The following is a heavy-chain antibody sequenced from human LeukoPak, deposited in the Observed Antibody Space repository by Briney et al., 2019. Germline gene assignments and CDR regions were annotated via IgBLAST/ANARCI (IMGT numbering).Heavy chain of an antibody. Sequence: PGGSLRLSCAASGFTFSSYNMNWVRQAPGKGLEWVSSISSSSSYIYYADSVKGRFTISRDNAKNSLYLQVNSLRAEDTAVYYCARSGYYYGSGTPPDYWGQGTLVTVSS. J-gene: IGHJ4*02. CDR3: ARSGYYYGSGTPPDY. D-gene: IGHD3-10*01. CDR1: GFTFSSYN. CDR2: ISSSSSYI. V-gene: IGHV3-21*01.